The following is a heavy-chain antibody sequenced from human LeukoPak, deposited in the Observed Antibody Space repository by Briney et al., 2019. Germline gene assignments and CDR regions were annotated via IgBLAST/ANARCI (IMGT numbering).Heavy chain of an antibody. CDR3: ARDDCSSTSCHYDY. D-gene: IGHD2-2*01. CDR1: GGSISSSDYY. CDR2: FYYSGST. J-gene: IGHJ4*02. Sequence: KPSETLSLTCTVSGGSISSSDYYWGWIRQPPGKGLEWIVNFYYSGSTNYNPSLKSRVTISVDTSKNQFSLKLSSVTAADTAVYYCARDDCSSTSCHYDYWGQGTLVTVSS. V-gene: IGHV4-61*08.